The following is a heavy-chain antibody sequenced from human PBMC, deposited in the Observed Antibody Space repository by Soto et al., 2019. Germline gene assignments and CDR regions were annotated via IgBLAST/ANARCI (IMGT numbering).Heavy chain of an antibody. CDR3: ARIFYLYYETPGFPFRWFDP. D-gene: IGHD3-22*01. CDR2: IYYKGNT. CDR1: GESINIPGYY. J-gene: IGHJ5*02. V-gene: IGHV4-31*03. Sequence: SETLSLTCTVSGESINIPGYYWTWIRQQPGKGLEWIGYIYYKGNTYYNPALKRRVMISIDTSKNQFSLKLNSVTAADTAVYYCARIFYLYYETPGFPFRWFDPWGHGTLVSVXS.